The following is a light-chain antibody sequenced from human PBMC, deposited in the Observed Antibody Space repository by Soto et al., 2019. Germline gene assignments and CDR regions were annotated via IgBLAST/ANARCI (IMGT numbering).Light chain of an antibody. Sequence: EIVMTQSPATLSVSPGERATLSCRASQSVGSNLAWYQQKPGQAPRLLIYGASTRATGIPARFSGSGSGTEFTLTISSLQSEDFAVYYCQQYNYWPPLYTFGQGTKLEIK. CDR1: QSVGSN. J-gene: IGKJ2*01. V-gene: IGKV3-15*01. CDR2: GAS. CDR3: QQYNYWPPLYT.